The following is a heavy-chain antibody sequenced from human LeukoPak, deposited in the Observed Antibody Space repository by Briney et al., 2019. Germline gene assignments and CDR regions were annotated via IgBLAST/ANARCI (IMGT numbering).Heavy chain of an antibody. D-gene: IGHD2-2*01. J-gene: IGHJ4*02. CDR3: ARISRTSSNFDY. Sequence: ASVKVSCKASGYTFTNYYIHWVRQAPGQGLEWMGIINPSGGSTNFAQKFQGRVTMTTDTSTITVYMELSSLRSEDTAVYFCARISRTSSNFDYWGQGTLVTVSS. CDR1: GYTFTNYY. V-gene: IGHV1-46*01. CDR2: INPSGGST.